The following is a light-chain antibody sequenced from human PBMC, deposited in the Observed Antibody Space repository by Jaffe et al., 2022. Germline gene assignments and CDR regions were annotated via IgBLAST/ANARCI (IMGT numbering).Light chain of an antibody. CDR2: KAS. CDR3: QQYDTYPLT. J-gene: IGKJ4*01. Sequence: DIQMTQSPSTLSASVGDRVTITCRASQSISTWLAWYQHKPGKAPNLLIYKASSLESGVPSRFSGSGSGTEFILTISSLQPDDLATYFCQQYDTYPLTFGGGTKVEI. V-gene: IGKV1-5*03. CDR1: QSISTW.